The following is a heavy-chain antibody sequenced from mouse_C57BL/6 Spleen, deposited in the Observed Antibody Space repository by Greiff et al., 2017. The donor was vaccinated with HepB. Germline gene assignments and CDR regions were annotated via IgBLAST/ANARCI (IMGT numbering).Heavy chain of an antibody. V-gene: IGHV1-72*01. CDR2: IDPNSGGT. D-gene: IGHD1-1*01. J-gene: IGHJ4*01. CDR3: AREDYGSSYVGAMDY. Sequence: QVQLQQPGAELVKPGASVKLSCKASGYTFTSYWMHWVKQRPGRGLEWIGRIDPNSGGTKYNEKFKSKATLTVDKPSSTAYMQRSSLTAEDSAVYYCAREDYGSSYVGAMDYWGQGTSVTVSS. CDR1: GYTFTSYW.